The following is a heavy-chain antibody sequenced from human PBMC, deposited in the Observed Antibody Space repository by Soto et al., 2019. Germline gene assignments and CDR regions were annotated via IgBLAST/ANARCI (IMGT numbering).Heavy chain of an antibody. Sequence: SETLSLTCTVSGGSISGYYWSWIRQFPGKGLEWIGYIHFSGSTDYNPSLKSRVTISVDTSKDQFSLKLTSVTAADTAVYYCARITESHFSYYDSTSYYYLFDYWGQGTLVTVSS. CDR1: GGSISGYY. CDR3: ARITESHFSYYDSTSYYYLFDY. J-gene: IGHJ4*02. D-gene: IGHD3-22*01. V-gene: IGHV4-59*01. CDR2: IHFSGST.